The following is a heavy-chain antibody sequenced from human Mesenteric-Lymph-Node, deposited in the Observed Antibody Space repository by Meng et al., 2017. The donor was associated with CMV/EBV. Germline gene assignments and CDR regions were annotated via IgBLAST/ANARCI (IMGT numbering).Heavy chain of an antibody. CDR1: TFSSYA. J-gene: IGHJ4*02. D-gene: IGHD6-13*01. CDR3: AREVRGVASSGNDYFDF. V-gene: IGHV1-3*01. Sequence: TFSSYAISWVRQAPGQGLEWMGWIYGGNSNTRYSQKFQGRVALTRDTSASTVYMELSSLRSDDTALYYCAREVRGVASSGNDYFDFWGRGTLVTVSS. CDR2: IYGGNSNT.